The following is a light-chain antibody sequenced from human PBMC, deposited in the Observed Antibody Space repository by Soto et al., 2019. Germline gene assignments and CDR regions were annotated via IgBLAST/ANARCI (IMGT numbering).Light chain of an antibody. CDR3: QQYHNYLYT. Sequence: DIQMTQSPSTLSASVGDRVTITCRASQRISSWLAWYQQIPGKAPKLLIYKSSRLESGVPSRFSGSVSGTESTITISSLTTDVLATYYCQQYHNYLYTCGRGNKMESK. CDR1: QRISSW. V-gene: IGKV1-5*03. CDR2: KSS. J-gene: IGKJ2*01.